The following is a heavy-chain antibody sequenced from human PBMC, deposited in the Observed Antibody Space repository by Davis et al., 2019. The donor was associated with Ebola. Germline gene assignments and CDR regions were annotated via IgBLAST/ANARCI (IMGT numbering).Heavy chain of an antibody. D-gene: IGHD6-19*01. CDR3: ARGWFKSGMDV. CDR2: TYYNSKWYN. Sequence: HSQTLSLTCAISGDSVSVNSGGWNWIRQSPSRGLEWLGRTYYNSKWYNDYAVSVKSRITINPDTSRNHFSLQLNSVTPEDTAVYYCARGWFKSGMDVWGQGTTVTVSS. V-gene: IGHV6-1*01. J-gene: IGHJ6*02. CDR1: GDSVSVNSGG.